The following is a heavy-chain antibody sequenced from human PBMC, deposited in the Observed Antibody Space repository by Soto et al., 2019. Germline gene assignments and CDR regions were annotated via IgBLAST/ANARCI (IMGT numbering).Heavy chain of an antibody. CDR1: GYIFINYG. Sequence: QVQLVQSGAEVKKPGASVKVSCKASGYIFINYGISWVRQAPGQGLEWMGWISGNNANTNYAQKLQGRVTMTTDTSTSTAYMELRSMRSDDTAVYYCAPRGIAANWGQGTLVTVSS. CDR2: ISGNNANT. V-gene: IGHV1-18*01. D-gene: IGHD6-13*01. J-gene: IGHJ4*02. CDR3: APRGIAAN.